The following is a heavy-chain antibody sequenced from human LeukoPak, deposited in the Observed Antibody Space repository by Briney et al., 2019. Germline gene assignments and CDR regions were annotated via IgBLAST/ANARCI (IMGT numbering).Heavy chain of an antibody. V-gene: IGHV3-23*01. CDR3: AKSATMVRGVNDAFDI. CDR1: GFTFSSYA. CDR2: ISGSGVST. Sequence: PGGSLRLSCAASGFTFSSYAMSWVRQAPGKGLEWVSAISGSGVSTYYADSVKGRFTIPRDNSKNTLYLQMNSLRAEDTAVYYCAKSATMVRGVNDAFDIWGQGTMVTVSS. J-gene: IGHJ3*02. D-gene: IGHD3-10*01.